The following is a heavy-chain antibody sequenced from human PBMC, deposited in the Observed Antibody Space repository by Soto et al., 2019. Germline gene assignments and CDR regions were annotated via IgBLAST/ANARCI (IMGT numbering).Heavy chain of an antibody. Sequence: QVQLQQWGAGLLKPSETLSLTCAVXGGSFSGYYWSWIRQPPGKGLEWIGEINHSGSTNYNPSLKSRVTISVDTSKNQFSLKLSSVTAADTAVYYCARRERIAARRYFDYWGQGTLVTVSS. CDR1: GGSFSGYY. CDR2: INHSGST. J-gene: IGHJ4*02. V-gene: IGHV4-34*01. D-gene: IGHD6-6*01. CDR3: ARRERIAARRYFDY.